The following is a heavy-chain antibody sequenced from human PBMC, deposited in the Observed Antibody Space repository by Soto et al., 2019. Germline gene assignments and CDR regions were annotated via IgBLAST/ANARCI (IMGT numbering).Heavy chain of an antibody. Sequence: SETLSLTCTVSGGSMSSYRWSWIRQPAGKGLEWIGRLNTYGNTHYNPSLKSRVTVSVDTSRNQFFLTLRSVTAADSAVYHCGRESGETWDYEASWGHGTTVT. CDR1: GGSMSSYR. D-gene: IGHD1-7*01. J-gene: IGHJ6*02. CDR3: GRESGETWDYEAS. V-gene: IGHV4-4*07. CDR2: LNTYGNT.